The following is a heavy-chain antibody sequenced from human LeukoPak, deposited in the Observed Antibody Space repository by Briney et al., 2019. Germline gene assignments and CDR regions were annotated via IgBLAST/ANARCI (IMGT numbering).Heavy chain of an antibody. J-gene: IGHJ3*02. CDR3: ARDKSFHAFDI. V-gene: IGHV3-7*03. Sequence: PGGSLRLSCAASGFIFSIYWMTWVRQAPGRGLEWVANINIDGNKKDYVGSVKGRFTISRDNAKNSLYRQMRSQRAEDTAVYYCARDKSFHAFDIWGQGTMVTVSS. D-gene: IGHD2-21*01. CDR1: GFIFSIYW. CDR2: INIDGNKK.